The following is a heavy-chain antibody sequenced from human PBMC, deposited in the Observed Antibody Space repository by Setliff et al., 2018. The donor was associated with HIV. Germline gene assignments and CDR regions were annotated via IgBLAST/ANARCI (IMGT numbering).Heavy chain of an antibody. CDR1: GFTFSIYN. D-gene: IGHD4-17*01. J-gene: IGHJ4*02. CDR3: AREKFENGDYEFASTFDS. Sequence: PGGSLRLSCEASGFTFSIYNMNWVRQAPGKGLEWVSYISTSGSTIYYADSVKGRFTISRDNGKKSLYLQMDSLRDEDTAVYYCAREKFENGDYEFASTFDSWGQGTLVTVSS. CDR2: ISTSGSTI. V-gene: IGHV3-48*02.